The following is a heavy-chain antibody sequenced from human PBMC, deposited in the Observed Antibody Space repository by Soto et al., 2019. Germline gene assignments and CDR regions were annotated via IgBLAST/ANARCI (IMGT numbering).Heavy chain of an antibody. V-gene: IGHV1-18*04. CDR3: ARVPNDSSGYYKYYFDF. D-gene: IGHD3-22*01. J-gene: IGHJ4*02. CDR2: IDPYNGNT. CDR1: GYTFTSYC. Sequence: ASVNVSCKASGYTFTSYCIICLRQAPGQRLEWMGWIDPYNGNTNYAQKFQGRVTITTDTSTSTAYMELRSLRSDEKAVYYCARVPNDSSGYYKYYFDFWGQGTLVTVSS.